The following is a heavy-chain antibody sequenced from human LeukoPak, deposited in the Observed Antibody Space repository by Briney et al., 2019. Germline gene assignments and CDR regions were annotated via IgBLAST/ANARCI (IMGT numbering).Heavy chain of an antibody. CDR1: GYIFADYY. V-gene: IGHV1-2*02. CDR3: ATNILVRDIINWFDP. J-gene: IGHJ5*02. D-gene: IGHD3-10*01. CDR2: IKPNSGGT. Sequence: ASVKVSCKASGYIFADYYIHWVRQAPGQGLEWMGWIKPNSGGTRSAQRFQGRVTMTRDTSISTAYMELSSLRYDDTAVYYCATNILVRDIINWFDPWGQGTLVAVSS.